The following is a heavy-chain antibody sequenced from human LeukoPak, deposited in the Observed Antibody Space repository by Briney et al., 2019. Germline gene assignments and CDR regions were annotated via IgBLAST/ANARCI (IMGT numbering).Heavy chain of an antibody. J-gene: IGHJ4*02. CDR1: GSSFTGYW. CDR2: IIPGDSET. D-gene: IGHD3-9*01. V-gene: IGHV5-51*01. Sequence: GGSLEISCQGSGSSFTGYWFGWVRPLPAKGLGWMGIIIPGDSETRYSPSVQGQVTISADKSISTAYLQWSSLKASDTAIYYCARRHYDILTGPDYWGQGTLVTVSS. CDR3: ARRHYDILTGPDY.